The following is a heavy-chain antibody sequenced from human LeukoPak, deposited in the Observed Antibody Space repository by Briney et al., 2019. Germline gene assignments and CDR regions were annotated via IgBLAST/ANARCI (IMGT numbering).Heavy chain of an antibody. CDR1: GGSISSYY. D-gene: IGHD6-13*01. CDR2: IYYSGST. J-gene: IGHJ4*02. V-gene: IGHV4-59*01. Sequence: SETLSLTCSVSGGSISSYYWSWIRRPPGKGLQWIGYIYYSGSTNYNPSLKSRVTISLDTSKNQFSLKLSSVTAADTAVYYCVRGSAAARYWGQGTLVTVSS. CDR3: VRGSAAARY.